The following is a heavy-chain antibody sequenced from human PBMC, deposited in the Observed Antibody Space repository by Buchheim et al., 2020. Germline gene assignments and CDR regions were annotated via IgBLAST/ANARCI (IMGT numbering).Heavy chain of an antibody. Sequence: QVQLVQSGAEVKKPGSSVKVSCTASGGTFSSYSITWVRQAPGQGLEWMGGIIPIFRTVNYAQKFQGRVTITADESTSTAYMELTSLRSEDTAVYYCARGPIVVMVYPIMSDHYFDSWGQGT. V-gene: IGHV1-69*01. J-gene: IGHJ4*02. D-gene: IGHD2-15*01. CDR3: ARGPIVVMVYPIMSDHYFDS. CDR1: GGTFSSYS. CDR2: IIPIFRTV.